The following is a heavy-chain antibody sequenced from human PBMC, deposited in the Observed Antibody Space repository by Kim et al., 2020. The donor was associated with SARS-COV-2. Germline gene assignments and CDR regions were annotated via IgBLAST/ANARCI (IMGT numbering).Heavy chain of an antibody. V-gene: IGHV7-4-1*01. CDR2: GPP. J-gene: IGHJ4*02. D-gene: IGHD2-8*01. Sequence: GPPTYAQGFTGRFVFSLDTSVSTAYLQIDSLKAEETAVYYCARWGNGYIDYWGQGTLVTVSS. CDR3: ARWGNGYIDY.